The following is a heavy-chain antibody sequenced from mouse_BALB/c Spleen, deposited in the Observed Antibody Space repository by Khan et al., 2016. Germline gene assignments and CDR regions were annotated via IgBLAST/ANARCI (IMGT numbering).Heavy chain of an antibody. D-gene: IGHD4-1*01. J-gene: IGHJ3*01. CDR2: IHPDSTTI. CDR1: GFEFSRYW. V-gene: IGHV4-1*02. Sequence: EVKLIESGGGLVQPGGSLKLSCAASGFEFSRYWMNWVRQAPGKGLEWIGEIHPDSTTINYTPSVKDKFIISRDNAKNTLYLQLNTVISEDTALYFCAREGDWDAPWFAYWGRGTLVTVSA. CDR3: AREGDWDAPWFAY.